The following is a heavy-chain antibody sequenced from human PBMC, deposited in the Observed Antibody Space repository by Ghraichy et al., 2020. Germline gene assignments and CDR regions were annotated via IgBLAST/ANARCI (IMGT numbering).Heavy chain of an antibody. J-gene: IGHJ6*02. D-gene: IGHD4-23*01. V-gene: IGHV3-48*02. CDR3: ARGSTVVRFYYYDGMDV. Sequence: GSLRLSCVGSGFTFSSYSMNWVRQSPGKRLEWISYITSSGSFRFYADSVKGRFTISRDNAQNSLSLQINSLTDEDTAVYYCARGSTVVRFYYYDGMDVWGQGTTVTVSS. CDR1: GFTFSSYS. CDR2: ITSSGSFR.